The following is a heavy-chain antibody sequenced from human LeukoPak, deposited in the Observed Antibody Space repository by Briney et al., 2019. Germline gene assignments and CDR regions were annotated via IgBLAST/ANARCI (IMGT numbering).Heavy chain of an antibody. CDR2: IYPGDSDT. V-gene: IGHV5-51*01. CDR3: VRRRGSSWKGGFDY. J-gene: IGHJ4*02. D-gene: IGHD6-13*01. CDR1: GYSFTNYW. Sequence: GESLKISCKGSGYSFTNYWIGWVRQMPGKGLELMGIIYPGDSDTRYSPSFQGQVTISADKPITTAYLQWSSLKASDTAMYYCVRRRGSSWKGGFDYWGQGTLVTVSS.